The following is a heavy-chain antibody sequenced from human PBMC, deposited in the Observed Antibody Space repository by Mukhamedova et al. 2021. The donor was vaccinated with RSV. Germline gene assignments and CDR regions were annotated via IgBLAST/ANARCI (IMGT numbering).Heavy chain of an antibody. Sequence: KSRVTISVDTSKNQFSLKLSSVTAADTAVYYCAGDRGRHWFDPWGQGTLVTVSS. V-gene: IGHV4-59*01. J-gene: IGHJ5*02. CDR3: AGDRGRHWFDP. D-gene: IGHD3-10*01.